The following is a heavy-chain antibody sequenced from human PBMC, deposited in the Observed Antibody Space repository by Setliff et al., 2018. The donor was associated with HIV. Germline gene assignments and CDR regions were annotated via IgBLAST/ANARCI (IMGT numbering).Heavy chain of an antibody. CDR2: VSYTGTT. V-gene: IGHV4-59*08. Sequence: PSETLSLTCTSSGDSISGYYWSWIRQPPGKGLEWIGFVSYTGTTHYSPSRKSRITISVDTSKNQFSLKLSSVTAADTAVYYCARLSTTSLDFDSWGQGTLVTVSS. CDR3: ARLSTTSLDFDS. J-gene: IGHJ4*02. D-gene: IGHD2-2*01. CDR1: GDSISGYY.